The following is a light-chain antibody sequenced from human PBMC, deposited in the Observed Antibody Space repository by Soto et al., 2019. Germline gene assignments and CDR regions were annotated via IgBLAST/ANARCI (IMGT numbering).Light chain of an antibody. CDR2: EGS. V-gene: IGLV2-23*01. Sequence: QSALTQPASVSGSPGQSITISCTGTSSDVGSYNFVSWYQQHPGKAPKLMIYEGSKRPSGVSNRFSGSKSGNTASLTISGLQAEDEADYYCCSYAGSSTWVFGTGTKRTVL. J-gene: IGLJ1*01. CDR1: SSDVGSYNF. CDR3: CSYAGSSTWV.